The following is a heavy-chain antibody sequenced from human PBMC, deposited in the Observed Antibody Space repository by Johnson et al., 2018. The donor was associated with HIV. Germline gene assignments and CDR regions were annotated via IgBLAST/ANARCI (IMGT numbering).Heavy chain of an antibody. CDR2: IGTAGDT. CDR1: GFTFSSYD. J-gene: IGHJ3*02. Sequence: VQLVESGGGVVQPGGSLRLSCAASGFTFSSYDMHWVRQVTRKGLEWVSAIGTAGDTYYPGSVKGRFTISRENAKDSFYRQMNSLRAGDTAVYYCARIAARGAFDIWGQGTMVTVSS. CDR3: ARIAARGAFDI. V-gene: IGHV3-13*01. D-gene: IGHD6-13*01.